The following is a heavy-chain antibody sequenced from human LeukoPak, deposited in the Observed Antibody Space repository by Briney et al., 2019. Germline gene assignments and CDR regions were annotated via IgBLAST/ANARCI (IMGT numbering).Heavy chain of an antibody. Sequence: GGSLRLSCAASGFTFSSYSMNWVGQAPGKGLHLVSSISSSSSYIYYADSVKGRFTISRDNAKNSLYLQMNSLRAEDTAVYYCARDRRIQLWLRGNGMDVWGQGTTVTVSS. CDR2: ISSSSSYI. V-gene: IGHV3-21*01. CDR3: ARDRRIQLWLRGNGMDV. CDR1: GFTFSSYS. D-gene: IGHD5-18*01. J-gene: IGHJ6*02.